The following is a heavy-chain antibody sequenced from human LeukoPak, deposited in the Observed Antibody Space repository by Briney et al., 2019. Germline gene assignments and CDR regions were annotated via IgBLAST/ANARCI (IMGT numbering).Heavy chain of an antibody. J-gene: IGHJ5*02. Sequence: SETLSLTCSVSGDSISSGGYHWSWIRQHPGRGLEWIGYIYHSGTTYYNPSLESRVSISIDTSHNQFSLKVSSVTAADTAMYFCARYDGSAKGGWFDPWGQGTLVTVSS. CDR3: ARYDGSAKGGWFDP. V-gene: IGHV4-31*03. CDR1: GDSISSGGYH. D-gene: IGHD3-10*01. CDR2: IYHSGTT.